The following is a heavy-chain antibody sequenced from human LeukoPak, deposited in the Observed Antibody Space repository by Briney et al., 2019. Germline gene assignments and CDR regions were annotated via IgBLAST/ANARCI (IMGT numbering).Heavy chain of an antibody. D-gene: IGHD3-16*02. Sequence: GGSLRLSCAASGFTFSDFYMDWIRQAPGKGLEWVAHISSSGRTTHYADSVKGRFTISRDNAKNSLSLQMNSLRAEDTAVYYCASGVILTLFDYWGLGTLVTVSS. CDR3: ASGVILTLFDY. CDR1: GFTFSDFY. J-gene: IGHJ4*02. V-gene: IGHV3-11*01. CDR2: ISSSGRTT.